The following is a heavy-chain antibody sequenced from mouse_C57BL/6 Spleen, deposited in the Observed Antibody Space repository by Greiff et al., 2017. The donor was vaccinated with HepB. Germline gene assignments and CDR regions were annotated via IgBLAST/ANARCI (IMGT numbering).Heavy chain of an antibody. CDR3: ARGGVYDYGGFAY. D-gene: IGHD2-4*01. CDR1: GYSITSGYD. J-gene: IGHJ3*01. CDR2: ISYSGST. Sequence: EVKLMESGPGMVKPSQSLSLTCTVTGYSITSGYDWHWIRHFPGNKLEWMGYISYSGSTNYNPSLKSRISITHDTSKNHFFLKLNSVTTEDTATYYCARGGVYDYGGFAYWGQGTLVTVSA. V-gene: IGHV3-1*01.